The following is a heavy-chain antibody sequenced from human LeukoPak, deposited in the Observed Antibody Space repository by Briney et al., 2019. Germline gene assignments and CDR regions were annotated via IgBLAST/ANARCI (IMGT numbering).Heavy chain of an antibody. CDR1: GFTFSDYY. Sequence: GGSLRLSCAASGFTFSDYYMSWIRQAPGKGLEWVSYISSSGSTIYYADSVKGRFTISRDNAKNSLYLQMNSLRAEDTAVYYCARGLVVVAAGGLLAAFNIWGQGTMVTVSS. V-gene: IGHV3-11*04. CDR2: ISSSGSTI. D-gene: IGHD2-15*01. J-gene: IGHJ3*02. CDR3: ARGLVVVAAGGLLAAFNI.